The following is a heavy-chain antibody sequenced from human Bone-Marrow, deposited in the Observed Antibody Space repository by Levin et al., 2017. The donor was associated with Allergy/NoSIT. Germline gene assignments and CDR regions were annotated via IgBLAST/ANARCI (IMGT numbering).Heavy chain of an antibody. CDR2: IKSRNDGGTT. Sequence: PGGSLRLSCAASGFNFTNAWMSWVRQAPGKGLEWVGRIKSRNDGGTTDYAAPVKGRFIISKDVSKNTLYLQMNSLKTQDTAVYYCSTEEGHCSGGSFYLLPFYYGMDVWGQGTTVTVSS. V-gene: IGHV3-15*01. CDR3: STEEGHCSGGSFYLLPFYYGMDV. D-gene: IGHD2-15*01. CDR1: GFNFTNAW. J-gene: IGHJ6*02.